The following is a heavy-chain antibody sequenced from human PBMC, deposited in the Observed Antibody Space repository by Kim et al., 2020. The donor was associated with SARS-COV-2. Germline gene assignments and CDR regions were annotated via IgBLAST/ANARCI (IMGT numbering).Heavy chain of an antibody. CDR3: AKDRMRYCSGGTCYPDA. Sequence: GGSLRLSCAASGFTFHNYALNWVRQAPGKGLEWVSSISGRGDETYYRDSVKGRFAISRDNSKNTLYLQMNSLRADDTAVYYCAKDRMRYCSGGTCYPDA. CDR1: GFTFHNYA. D-gene: IGHD2-15*01. CDR2: ISGRGDET. V-gene: IGHV3-23*01. J-gene: IGHJ3*01.